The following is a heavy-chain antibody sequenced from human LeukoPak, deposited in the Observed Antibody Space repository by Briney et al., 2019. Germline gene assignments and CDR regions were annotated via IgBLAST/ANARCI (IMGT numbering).Heavy chain of an antibody. CDR2: IKQDGSEK. CDR3: ARDPGIAVAGTVGHFDF. Sequence: GGSLRLSCAASGFTFSTYWMGWVRQAPGKGLEWVANIKQDGSEKHYVDSVKGRFTISRDNAKNPLYLQMSSLRVEDTALYYCARDPGIAVAGTVGHFDFWGQGTLVTVSS. D-gene: IGHD6-19*01. J-gene: IGHJ4*02. V-gene: IGHV3-7*03. CDR1: GFTFSTYW.